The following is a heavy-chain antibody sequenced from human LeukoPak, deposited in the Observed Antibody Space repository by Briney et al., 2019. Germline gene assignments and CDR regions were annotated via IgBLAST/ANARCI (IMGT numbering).Heavy chain of an antibody. Sequence: GGSLRLSCTASGFTFSNYGMHWVRQAPGKGLEWVALIRSDGSNKDYADPVKGRFSISRDNSKNTLYLQMNSLRPEDTAVYYCAKDRPCTSCYLGWFDPWGQGTLVTVSS. D-gene: IGHD2-2*01. V-gene: IGHV3-30*02. J-gene: IGHJ5*02. CDR1: GFTFSNYG. CDR2: IRSDGSNK. CDR3: AKDRPCTSCYLGWFDP.